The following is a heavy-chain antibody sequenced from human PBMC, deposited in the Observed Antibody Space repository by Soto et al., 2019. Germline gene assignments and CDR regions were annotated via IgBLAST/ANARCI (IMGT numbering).Heavy chain of an antibody. J-gene: IGHJ4*02. Sequence: QVQLVQSGAEVKKPGSSVKVSCKASGGTFSSFAISWVRQAPGQGLEWMARIIPIFDTANYAQKFQGRVTITADESKSTAYMELSSLRSEDTAVYYCVGYYYNTRGYYYDYWGQGTLVTVSS. V-gene: IGHV1-69*18. D-gene: IGHD3-22*01. CDR1: GGTFSSFA. CDR3: VGYYYNTRGYYYDY. CDR2: IIPIFDTA.